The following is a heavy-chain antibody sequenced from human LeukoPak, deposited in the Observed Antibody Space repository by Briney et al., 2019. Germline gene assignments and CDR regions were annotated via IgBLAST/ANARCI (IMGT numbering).Heavy chain of an antibody. J-gene: IGHJ5*02. CDR2: ISGSGGST. CDR3: AKDGYSSSWYWFDP. Sequence: GGSLRLSCAASGFTFSSYAMSWVRQAPGKGLEWVSAISGSGGSTYYADSVKGRFTISRDNSKNTLYPQMNSLRAEDTAVYYCAKDGYSSSWYWFDPWGQGTLVTVSS. D-gene: IGHD6-13*01. V-gene: IGHV3-23*01. CDR1: GFTFSSYA.